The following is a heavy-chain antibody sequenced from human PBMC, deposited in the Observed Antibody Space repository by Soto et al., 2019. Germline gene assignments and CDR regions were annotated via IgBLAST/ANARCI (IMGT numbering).Heavy chain of an antibody. CDR1: GGSMSSYY. J-gene: IGHJ4*02. Sequence: PSETLAIACTVSGGSMSSYYWSWIRQPPGRGLEWIGYIYYSGSTNYNPSLKSRVTISVDTSKNQFSLKLSSVTAADTAVYYCARETLGYCSGGSCHYYFDYWGQGTLVTVSS. CDR2: IYYSGST. D-gene: IGHD2-15*01. V-gene: IGHV4-59*01. CDR3: ARETLGYCSGGSCHYYFDY.